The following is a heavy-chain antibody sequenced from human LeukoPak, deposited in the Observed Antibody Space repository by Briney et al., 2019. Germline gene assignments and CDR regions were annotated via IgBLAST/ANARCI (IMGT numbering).Heavy chain of an antibody. CDR3: ARVGDGDYFDY. CDR1: GYSISSGYY. CDR2: IYHSGST. V-gene: IGHV4-38-2*02. Sequence: SETLSLTCTVSGYSISSGYYWGWIRQPPGKGLEWIGSIYHSGSTYYNPSLKSRVTISVDTSKNQFSLKLSSVTAADTAVYYCARVGDGDYFDYWGQGTLVTVSS. D-gene: IGHD2-21*02. J-gene: IGHJ4*02.